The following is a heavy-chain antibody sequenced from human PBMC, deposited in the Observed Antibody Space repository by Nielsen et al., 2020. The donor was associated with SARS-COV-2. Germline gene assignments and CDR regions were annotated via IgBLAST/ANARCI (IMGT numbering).Heavy chain of an antibody. J-gene: IGHJ4*02. D-gene: IGHD2-8*01. V-gene: IGHV3-33*01. Sequence: GESLKISCAASGFTFRNYGMHWVRQAPGKGLEWVAAIQYDGSIHYYMDSVKGRFTIFRDQSKGTVYLQMSRLRADDTAIYYCARDNCPNPSCFDYWGQGTLVTVSS. CDR2: IQYDGSIH. CDR3: ARDNCPNPSCFDY. CDR1: GFTFRNYG.